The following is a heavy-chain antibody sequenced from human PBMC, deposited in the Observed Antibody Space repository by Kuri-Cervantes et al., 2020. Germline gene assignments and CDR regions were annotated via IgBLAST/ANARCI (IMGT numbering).Heavy chain of an antibody. J-gene: IGHJ5*02. CDR1: GYTLTELS. CDR3: VRVVSTSCHIWANWFDP. V-gene: IGHV1-24*01. CDR2: FDPEDGET. D-gene: IGHD2-2*01. Sequence: ASVKVSCKVSGYTLTELSMHWVRQAPGKGLEWMGGFDPEDGETIYAQKFQGRVTMTRDTSTSTVYMELSSLRSEDTAIYYCVRVVSTSCHIWANWFDPWGQGTLVTDSS.